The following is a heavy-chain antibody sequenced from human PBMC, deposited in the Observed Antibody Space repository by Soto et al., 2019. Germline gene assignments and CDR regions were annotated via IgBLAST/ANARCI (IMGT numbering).Heavy chain of an antibody. CDR2: IYPGDSDT. Sequence: GESLKISCKGSGYSFTSYWIGWVRQMPGKGLEWMGIIYPGDSDTRYSPSFQGQVTISADKSISTAYLQWSSLKASDTAMYYCARLNYYDSSGYYTADYWGQGTLVTVSS. V-gene: IGHV5-51*01. J-gene: IGHJ4*02. CDR3: ARLNYYDSSGYYTADY. D-gene: IGHD3-22*01. CDR1: GYSFTSYW.